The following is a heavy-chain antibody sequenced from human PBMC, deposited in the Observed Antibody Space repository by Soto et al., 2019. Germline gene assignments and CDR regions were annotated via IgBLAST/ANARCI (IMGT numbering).Heavy chain of an antibody. CDR2: INSDGSST. CDR1: GFTFSSYW. Sequence: EVQLVESGGNLIQPGGSLRLSCAASGFTFSSYWMHWVRQAPGKGLVWVSRINSDGSSTSYVDSVKGRFTISRDNAKKTLELQMHCLGVEDTAVYYCARRGQEGPGLAHWGQGTLVTVSS. CDR3: ARRGQEGPGLAH. J-gene: IGHJ5*02. V-gene: IGHV3-74*01.